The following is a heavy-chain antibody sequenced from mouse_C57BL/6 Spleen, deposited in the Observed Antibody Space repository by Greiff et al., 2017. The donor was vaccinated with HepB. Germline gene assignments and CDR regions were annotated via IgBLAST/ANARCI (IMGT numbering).Heavy chain of an antibody. V-gene: IGHV1-69*01. Sequence: QVQLQQPGAELVMPGASVKLSCKASGYTFTSYWMHWVKQRPGQGLEWIGEIDPSDSYTNYNQKFKGKSTVTVDKSSSTAYMQLSSLTSEDSAVYYCARRENYGSPFAYWGQGTLVTVSA. CDR2: IDPSDSYT. CDR1: GYTFTSYW. CDR3: ARRENYGSPFAY. J-gene: IGHJ3*01. D-gene: IGHD1-1*01.